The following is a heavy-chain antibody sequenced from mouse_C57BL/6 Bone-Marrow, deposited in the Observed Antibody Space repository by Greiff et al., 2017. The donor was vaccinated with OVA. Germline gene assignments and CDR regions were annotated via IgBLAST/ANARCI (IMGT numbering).Heavy chain of an antibody. Sequence: ESGPGLVKPSQSLSLTCSVTGYSITSGYYWNWIRQFPGNKLEWMGYISYDGSNNYNPSLKNRISITRDTSKNQFFLKLNSVTTEDTATYYCARDVGPIYYEAYWGQGTLVTVSA. CDR3: ARDVGPIYYEAY. J-gene: IGHJ3*01. D-gene: IGHD2-4*01. V-gene: IGHV3-6*01. CDR2: ISYDGSN. CDR1: GYSITSGYY.